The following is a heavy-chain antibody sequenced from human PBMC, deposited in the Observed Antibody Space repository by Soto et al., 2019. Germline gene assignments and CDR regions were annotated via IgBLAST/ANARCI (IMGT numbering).Heavy chain of an antibody. Sequence: GGSLRLSCAASGFTFSSYAMSWVRQAPEKGLEWVSAISGSGGSIYYADSVKGRFTISRDNSKNTLYLQMNSLRAEDTAVYYCAKDLRPERYCSNTSCYGTFDPWGQGTLVPVSA. J-gene: IGHJ5*02. CDR3: AKDLRPERYCSNTSCYGTFDP. CDR2: ISGSGGSI. CDR1: GFTFSSYA. V-gene: IGHV3-23*01. D-gene: IGHD2-2*01.